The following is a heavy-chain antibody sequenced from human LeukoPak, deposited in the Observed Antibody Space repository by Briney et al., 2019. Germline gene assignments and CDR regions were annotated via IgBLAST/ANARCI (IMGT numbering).Heavy chain of an antibody. Sequence: GGSLRLSCAASGFTFSSYGMHWVRQAPGKGLEWVAAIWYDGSNKYHADSVKGRFTISRDNSKNTLYLQMNSLRAEDTAVDYCARDRNGLHDYWGQGTLVTVSS. CDR2: IWYDGSNK. V-gene: IGHV3-33*08. CDR3: ARDRNGLHDY. J-gene: IGHJ4*02. CDR1: GFTFSSYG. D-gene: IGHD2-15*01.